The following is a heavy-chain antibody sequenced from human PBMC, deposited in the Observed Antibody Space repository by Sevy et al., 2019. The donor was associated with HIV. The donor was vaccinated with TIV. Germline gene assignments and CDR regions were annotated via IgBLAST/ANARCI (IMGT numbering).Heavy chain of an antibody. CDR3: AKRGYSGYDYEAHYYYMDV. D-gene: IGHD5-12*01. CDR1: GFTFSSYA. V-gene: IGHV3-23*01. J-gene: IGHJ6*03. CDR2: ISGSGGST. Sequence: GGSLRLSCAASGFTFSSYAMSWVRQAPGKGLEWVSAISGSGGSTYYADSVKGRFTISRDNSKNTLYLQMNSLRAEDTAVYYCAKRGYSGYDYEAHYYYMDVWVKGTTVTVSS.